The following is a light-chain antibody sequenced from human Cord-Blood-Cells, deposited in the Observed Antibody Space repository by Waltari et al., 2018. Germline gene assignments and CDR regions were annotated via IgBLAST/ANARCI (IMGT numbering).Light chain of an antibody. Sequence: DIQMTQSPSSLSASVGDRVTITCRASQSISSYLNRYQQTPGKAPKLLIYAASSLQSGVPSRFSGSGSWTDFTLTISSLQPEDFATYYCQQSYSTPQTFGQGTKLEIK. CDR3: QQSYSTPQT. CDR1: QSISSY. CDR2: AAS. J-gene: IGKJ2*01. V-gene: IGKV1-39*01.